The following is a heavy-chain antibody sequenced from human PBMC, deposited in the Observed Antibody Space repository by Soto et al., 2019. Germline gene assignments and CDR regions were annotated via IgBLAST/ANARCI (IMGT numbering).Heavy chain of an antibody. Sequence: SETLSLTCTVSGGSISSYYWSWIRQPAGKGLEWIGRIYTSGSTNSNPSLKSRFTMSVDTSKKQFSLKLSTVTAADTAVYYCAREGDEYNSSWYFDYWGQGTLVTVSS. CDR3: AREGDEYNSSWYFDY. D-gene: IGHD6-13*01. J-gene: IGHJ4*02. CDR2: IYTSGST. V-gene: IGHV4-4*07. CDR1: GGSISSYY.